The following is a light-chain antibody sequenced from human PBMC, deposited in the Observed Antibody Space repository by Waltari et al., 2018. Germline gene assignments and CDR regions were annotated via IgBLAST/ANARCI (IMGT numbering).Light chain of an antibody. CDR2: WAS. CDR3: QQYYNPPFT. CDR1: QSVLYSSNNKNY. Sequence: DIVMTQSPDSLAVSLGERATINCKSSQSVLYSSNNKNYLAWYQQKPGQPPKLLIYWASTRESGVPDRFSGSGSGTDFTLTINSLQAEDVAVYYCQQYYNPPFTFAPGTKVEFK. J-gene: IGKJ3*01. V-gene: IGKV4-1*01.